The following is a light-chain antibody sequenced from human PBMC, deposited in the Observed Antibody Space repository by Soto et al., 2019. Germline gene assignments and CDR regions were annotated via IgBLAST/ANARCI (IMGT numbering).Light chain of an antibody. Sequence: QSALTQPPSASGSPGQSVTISCTGTSSDVGAYNYVSWYQQHAGKAPKLVIYEVTKRPSGVPARFSGSKSANTASLTVSGLQAEYEADYYCSSFASSNTWVFGGGTKLTVL. CDR2: EVT. J-gene: IGLJ3*02. CDR1: SSDVGAYNY. V-gene: IGLV2-8*01. CDR3: SSFASSNTWV.